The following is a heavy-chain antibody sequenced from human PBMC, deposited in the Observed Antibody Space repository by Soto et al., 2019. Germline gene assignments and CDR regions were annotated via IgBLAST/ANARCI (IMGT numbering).Heavy chain of an antibody. J-gene: IGHJ4*02. CDR1: GFTFSSYA. CDR3: TKRLGSTATTYGDF. Sequence: GGSLRLSCAASGFTFSSYAMHWVRQAPGKGLEWVAVISYDGSNKYYADSVKGRFTISRDNSRNTLFLQMNSLRVEDTAVYYCTKRLGSTATTYGDFWGQGTPVTVSS. D-gene: IGHD1-1*01. V-gene: IGHV3-30-3*01. CDR2: ISYDGSNK.